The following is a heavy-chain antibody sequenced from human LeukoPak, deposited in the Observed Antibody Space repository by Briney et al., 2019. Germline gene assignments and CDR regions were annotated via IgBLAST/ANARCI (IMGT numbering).Heavy chain of an antibody. CDR1: GFTFSSYE. Sequence: GGSLRLSCAASGFTFSSYEMNWVRQAPGKGLEWVSYISSSGNTIYYADSVKGRFTISRDNAKSSLYLQMDSLRAEDTALYYCASQGITIFGVVPAVGYYGMDVWGKGTTVSVSS. D-gene: IGHD3-3*01. V-gene: IGHV3-48*03. J-gene: IGHJ6*04. CDR3: ASQGITIFGVVPAVGYYGMDV. CDR2: ISSSGNTI.